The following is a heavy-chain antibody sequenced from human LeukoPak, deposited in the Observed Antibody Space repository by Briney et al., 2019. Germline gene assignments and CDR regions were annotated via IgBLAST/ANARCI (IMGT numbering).Heavy chain of an antibody. CDR2: ISSSGSTI. V-gene: IGHV3-48*03. CDR3: ARADWNDLDY. D-gene: IGHD1-1*01. CDR1: GFTFSSYE. J-gene: IGHJ4*02. Sequence: GGSLRLYCAASGFTFSSYEMNWVRQAPGKGLEWVSYISSSGSTIYYADSVKGRFTISRDNAKNSLYLQMNSLRAEDTAVYYCARADWNDLDYWGQGTLVTVSS.